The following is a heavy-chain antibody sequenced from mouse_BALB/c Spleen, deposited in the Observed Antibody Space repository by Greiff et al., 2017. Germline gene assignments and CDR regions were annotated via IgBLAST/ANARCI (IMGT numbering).Heavy chain of an antibody. CDR2: ISSGGSYT. V-gene: IGHV5-9-3*01. J-gene: IGHJ3*01. D-gene: IGHD4-1*01. CDR1: GFTFSSYA. CDR3: ATNRFAY. Sequence: EVKLVESGGGLVKPGGSLKLSCAASGFTFSSYAMSWVRQTPEKRLEWVATISSGGSYTYYPDSVKGRFTISRDNAKNTLYLQMSSLRAEDTAMYCCATNRFAYWGQGTLVTVSA.